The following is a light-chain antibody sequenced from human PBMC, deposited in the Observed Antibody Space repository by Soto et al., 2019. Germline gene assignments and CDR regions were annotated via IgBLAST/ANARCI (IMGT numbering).Light chain of an antibody. CDR3: SSYTTSSTRV. V-gene: IGLV2-14*01. CDR2: EVT. CDR1: SSDVGIYNY. J-gene: IGLJ1*01. Sequence: QSALTQPASVSGSPGQSIAISCTGSSSDVGIYNYVSWYQQHPGKVPKLIIYEVTNRPSGVSNRFSGSKSGNTASLTISGLQADDEAEYYCSSYTTSSTRVFGTGTKLTV.